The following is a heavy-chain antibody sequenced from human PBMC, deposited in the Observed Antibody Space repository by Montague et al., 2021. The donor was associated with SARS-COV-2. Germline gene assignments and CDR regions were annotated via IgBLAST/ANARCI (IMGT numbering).Heavy chain of an antibody. Sequence: SLRLSYAASGFTFSSYAMSWVRQAPRKGLEWVSVIYSGGSSTYYADSVKGRFTISRDNSKNTLYLQMNSLRAEDTAVYYCAKDSSGWYVDYFDYWGQGTLVTVSS. CDR3: AKDSSGWYVDYFDY. CDR1: GFTFSSYA. V-gene: IGHV3-23*03. CDR2: IYSGGSST. J-gene: IGHJ4*02. D-gene: IGHD6-19*01.